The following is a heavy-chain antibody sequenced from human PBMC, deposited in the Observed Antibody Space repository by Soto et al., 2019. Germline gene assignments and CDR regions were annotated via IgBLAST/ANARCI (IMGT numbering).Heavy chain of an antibody. Sequence: QVQLVQSGAEVKKPGSSVKVSCKASGGTFSSYAISWVRQAPGQGLEWMGGIIPIFGTANYAQKFQGRVTITADESTSTAYMELSSLRSEDTAVYYCARAPLGIAVAGWNPFCDYWGQGTLVTVSS. CDR3: ARAPLGIAVAGWNPFCDY. V-gene: IGHV1-69*01. CDR1: GGTFSSYA. CDR2: IIPIFGTA. D-gene: IGHD6-19*01. J-gene: IGHJ4*02.